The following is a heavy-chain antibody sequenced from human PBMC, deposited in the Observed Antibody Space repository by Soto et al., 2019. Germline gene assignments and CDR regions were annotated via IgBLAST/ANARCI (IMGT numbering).Heavy chain of an antibody. J-gene: IGHJ6*02. CDR1: GFTFSDYY. Sequence: GSLRLSCAASGFTFSDYYMSWIRQAPGKGLEWVSYISSSGSTIYYADSVKGRFTISRDNAKNSLYLQMNSLRAEDTAVYYCARSHYYDSSGYYRLYYYYGMDVWGQGTTVTVSS. CDR2: ISSSGSTI. CDR3: ARSHYYDSSGYYRLYYYYGMDV. D-gene: IGHD3-22*01. V-gene: IGHV3-11*01.